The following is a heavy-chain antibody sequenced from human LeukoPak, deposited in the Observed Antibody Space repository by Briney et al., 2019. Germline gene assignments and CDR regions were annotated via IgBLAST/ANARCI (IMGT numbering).Heavy chain of an antibody. CDR2: INDRGVT. CDR3: AREDYDILTGPNIAVPVNWYFDL. D-gene: IGHD3-9*01. V-gene: IGHV4-34*01. Sequence: SETLSLTCAVYGDSFTGYYWSWIRQPPGRGLEWIGEINDRGVTYSDPSLKSRVTISRDTSKSQFSLRLTSVTAADTAVYYCAREDYDILTGPNIAVPVNWYFDLWGRGTLVTVSS. CDR1: GDSFTGYY. J-gene: IGHJ2*01.